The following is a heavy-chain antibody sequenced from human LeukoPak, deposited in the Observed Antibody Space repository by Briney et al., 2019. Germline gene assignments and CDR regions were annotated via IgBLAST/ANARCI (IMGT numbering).Heavy chain of an antibody. CDR1: GFTFSSYA. D-gene: IGHD3-3*01. V-gene: IGHV3-23*01. J-gene: IGHJ4*02. CDR3: AKDLASTIFGVVIY. Sequence: GGSLRLSCAASGFTFSSYAMSWVRQAPGKGLGWVSAICGSGGSTYYTHSVKGRFTISRANSKTTLYLQMNSLRAEDTAVYYCAKDLASTIFGVVIYWGQGTLVTVSS. CDR2: ICGSGGST.